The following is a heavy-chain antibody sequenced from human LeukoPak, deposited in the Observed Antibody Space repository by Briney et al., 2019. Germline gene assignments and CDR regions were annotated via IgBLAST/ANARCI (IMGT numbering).Heavy chain of an antibody. CDR1: GGTFSSYA. V-gene: IGHV1-69*05. D-gene: IGHD3-22*01. Sequence: SVKVSXKASGGTFSSYAISWVRQAPGQGLEWMGRIIPIFGTAKYAQKLQGRVTITTDESTSTAYMELSSLRSEDTAVYYCARESYYYDSSGYPRKFDYWGQGTLVTVSS. CDR2: IIPIFGTA. J-gene: IGHJ4*02. CDR3: ARESYYYDSSGYPRKFDY.